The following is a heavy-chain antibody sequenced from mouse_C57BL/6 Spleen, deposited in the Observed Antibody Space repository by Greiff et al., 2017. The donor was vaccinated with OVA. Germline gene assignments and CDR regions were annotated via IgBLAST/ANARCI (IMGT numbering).Heavy chain of an antibody. CDR1: GFSFNTYA. D-gene: IGHD2-4*01. CDR2: IRSKSNNYAT. V-gene: IGHV10-1*01. Sequence: GGGLVQPKGSLKLSCAASGFSFNTYAMNWVRQAPGKGLEWVARIRSKSNNYATYYADSVKDRFTISRDDSESMLYLQMNNLKTEDTAMYYCVRDYYDYYFDYWGQGTTLTVSS. CDR3: VRDYYDYYFDY. J-gene: IGHJ2*01.